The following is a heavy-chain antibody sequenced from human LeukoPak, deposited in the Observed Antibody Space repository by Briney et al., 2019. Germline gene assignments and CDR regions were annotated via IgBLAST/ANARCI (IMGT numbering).Heavy chain of an antibody. CDR3: AKTPGYCSSTSCYVAFDI. CDR2: IRYDGSVK. CDR1: GFTFTSYG. J-gene: IGHJ3*02. D-gene: IGHD2-2*01. V-gene: IGHV3-30*02. Sequence: GGSLRLSCAASGFTFTSYGMHWVRQAPGKGLEWVAFIRYDGSVKYFADSVKGRFTISRDDSKNTLYLQMNSLRAEDTAVYYCAKTPGYCSSTSCYVAFDIWGQGTMVTVSS.